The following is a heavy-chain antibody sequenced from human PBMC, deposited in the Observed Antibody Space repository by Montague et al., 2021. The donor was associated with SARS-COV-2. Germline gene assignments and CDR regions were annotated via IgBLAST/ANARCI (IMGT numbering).Heavy chain of an antibody. CDR1: GGSISDYY. CDR3: ARGTGYNYYFDC. V-gene: IGHV4-59*01. CDR2: IYYNTGNT. D-gene: IGHD5-24*01. Sequence: SETLSLTCSVSGGSISDYYWNWIRQPPGKGLEWIGYIYYNTGNTYYNSSLQSRVTISLDTSKNQFSLNLRSVTAADTALYFCARGTGYNYYFDCWGQGTLVTVSS. J-gene: IGHJ4*02.